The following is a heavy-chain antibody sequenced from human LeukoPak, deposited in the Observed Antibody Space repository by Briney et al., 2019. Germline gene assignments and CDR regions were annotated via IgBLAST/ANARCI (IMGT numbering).Heavy chain of an antibody. V-gene: IGHV3-23*01. J-gene: IGHJ4*02. CDR3: AKGAQQLVYWVDY. CDR2: VSGSGGST. D-gene: IGHD6-13*01. Sequence: GGSLRLSCAASRFTFNNYAMSWVRQAPGKGLEWVSVVSGSGGSTYYADSVKGRFTISRDNSKNTLYLQMNSLRAEDTAVYYCAKGAQQLVYWVDYWGQGTLVTVSS. CDR1: RFTFNNYA.